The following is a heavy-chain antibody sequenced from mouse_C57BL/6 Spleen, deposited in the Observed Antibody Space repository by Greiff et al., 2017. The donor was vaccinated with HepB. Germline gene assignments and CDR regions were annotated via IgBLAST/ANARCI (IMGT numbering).Heavy chain of an antibody. CDR1: GFSLTSYA. J-gene: IGHJ2*01. CDR2: IWTGGGT. CDR3: ARNNYGSRYRYYFDY. D-gene: IGHD1-1*01. V-gene: IGHV2-9-1*01. Sequence: VMLVESGPGLVAPSQSLSITCTVSGFSLTSYAISWVRQPPGKGLEWLGVIWTGGGTNSNSALKSRLSISKDNTNSHVSLKMNSLQTDDTAMYYCARNNYGSRYRYYFDYWGQGTTLTVSS.